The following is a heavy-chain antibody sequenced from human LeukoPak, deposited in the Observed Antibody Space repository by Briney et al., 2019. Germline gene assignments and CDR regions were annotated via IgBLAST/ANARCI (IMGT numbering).Heavy chain of an antibody. D-gene: IGHD3-3*01. CDR3: ARESVRFGVVKEGDL. Sequence: SVNVSCKASGGSLSDSAVFWVRQAPGHGLEWMGKIIVSLGITDYAQKFQDRVTITADKTTSTAYMELSSLRSDDTAVYYCARESVRFGVVKEGDLWGQGTLVSASS. V-gene: IGHV1-69*04. CDR2: IIVSLGIT. CDR1: GGSLSDSA. J-gene: IGHJ5*02.